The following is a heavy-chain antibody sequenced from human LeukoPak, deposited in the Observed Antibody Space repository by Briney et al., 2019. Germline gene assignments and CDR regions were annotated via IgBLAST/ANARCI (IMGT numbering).Heavy chain of an antibody. CDR1: GGSISSGGYS. V-gene: IGHV4-30-2*01. Sequence: SQTLSLTCAVSGGSISSGGYSWSWIRQPPGKGLEWIGYIYHSGSTYYNPSLKSRVTISVDRSKNQFSLKLSSVTAADTAVYYCARGWHDFWSGYYGGPSWFDPWGQGTLVTVSS. D-gene: IGHD3-3*01. CDR3: ARGWHDFWSGYYGGPSWFDP. J-gene: IGHJ5*02. CDR2: IYHSGST.